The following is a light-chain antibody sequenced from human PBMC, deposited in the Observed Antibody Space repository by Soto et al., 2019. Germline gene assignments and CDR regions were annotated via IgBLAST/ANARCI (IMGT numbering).Light chain of an antibody. J-gene: IGKJ1*01. Sequence: EIVMTQSPATLSLSPGQRATLSCRASQSVSSNLAWYQQRPGQAPRLLIYGASTRATGIPARFSGSGSGPEFTTTISILPSDDFTVYCCQPNNIRSTFGQGTKVDIK. V-gene: IGKV3-15*01. CDR3: QPNNIRST. CDR1: QSVSSN. CDR2: GAS.